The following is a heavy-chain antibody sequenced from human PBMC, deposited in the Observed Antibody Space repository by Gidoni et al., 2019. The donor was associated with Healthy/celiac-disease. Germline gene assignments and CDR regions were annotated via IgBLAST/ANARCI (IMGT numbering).Heavy chain of an antibody. CDR1: GFPFSSYS. V-gene: IGHV3-21*01. J-gene: IGHJ2*01. D-gene: IGHD2-2*01. CDR2: ISSSSSYI. Sequence: EVQLVESGGGLVKPGGSLRLSCAASGFPFSSYSMNWVRQAPGKGLEWVSSISSSSSYIYYADSVKGRFTISRDNAKNSLYLQMNSLRAEDTAVYYCASGIPAAYWYFDLWGRGTLVTVSS. CDR3: ASGIPAAYWYFDL.